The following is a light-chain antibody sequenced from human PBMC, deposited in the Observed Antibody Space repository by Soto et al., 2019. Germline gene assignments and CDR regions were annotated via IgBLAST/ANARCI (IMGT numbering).Light chain of an antibody. CDR1: QRISNNW. V-gene: IGKV3-20*01. Sequence: EIVLTQSPGALALSPGEGATLSCRASQRISNNWLAWYQQKPGLPPKLLIYGALNRAAGIPDRFSGSGSGTVFNLAIAGLEADDFAVYYCHQYGTTPMSFGQGTMVEVK. CDR3: HQYGTTPMS. J-gene: IGKJ2*03. CDR2: GAL.